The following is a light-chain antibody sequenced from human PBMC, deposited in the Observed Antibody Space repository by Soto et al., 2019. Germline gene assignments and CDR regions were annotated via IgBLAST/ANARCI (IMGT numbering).Light chain of an antibody. V-gene: IGKV1-5*03. J-gene: IGKJ2*01. CDR3: QQYDDFSFT. Sequence: LIYQVVTLGSWVPSRVSGSGFGTEFTLTISSLQPDDFAIYYCQQYDDFSFTFGQGTKLEIK. CDR2: QVV.